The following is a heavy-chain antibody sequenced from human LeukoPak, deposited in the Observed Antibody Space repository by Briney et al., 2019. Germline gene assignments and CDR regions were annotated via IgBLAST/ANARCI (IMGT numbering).Heavy chain of an antibody. J-gene: IGHJ5*02. CDR2: INPNSGGT. CDR1: GYTFSGYY. CDR3: ARGSGFCSGTTCYFWFAP. V-gene: IGHV1-2*02. D-gene: IGHD2-2*01. Sequence: ASVKVSCKASGYTFSGYYMHWVRQAPGQGLEWMGWINPNSGGTDYAQKFRGRVTMTRDTSISTAYMELSRLRSDDTAVYYCARGSGFCSGTTCYFWFAPWGQGTLVTVSS.